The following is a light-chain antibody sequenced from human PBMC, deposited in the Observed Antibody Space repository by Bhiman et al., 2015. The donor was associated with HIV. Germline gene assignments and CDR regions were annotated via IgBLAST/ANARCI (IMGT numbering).Light chain of an antibody. CDR1: SSNIGNNY. CDR2: DNN. V-gene: IGLV1-51*01. Sequence: QPVLTQPPSASGTPGQRVTISCSGSSSNIGNNYVSWYQQLPGSAPKLLIYDNNKRPSAVPDRFSGSKSGTSATLGITGLQTGDEADYYCGTWDSSLSAYVFGTGTKVTVL. J-gene: IGLJ1*01. CDR3: GTWDSSLSAYV.